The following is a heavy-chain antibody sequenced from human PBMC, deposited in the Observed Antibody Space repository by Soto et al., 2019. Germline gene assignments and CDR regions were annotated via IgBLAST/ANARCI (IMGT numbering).Heavy chain of an antibody. CDR2: IYYSGST. Sequence: QVQLQESGPGLVKPSETLSLTCTVSGGSVSSGSYYWSWIRQPPGKGLEWIGYIYYSGSTNYNPSLKSRVTISVYTSKNQFSLKLSSVTAADTAVYYCASGLRYCSGGSCYKFYYYYGMDVWGQGTTVTVSS. D-gene: IGHD2-15*01. CDR3: ASGLRYCSGGSCYKFYYYYGMDV. CDR1: GGSVSSGSYY. V-gene: IGHV4-61*01. J-gene: IGHJ6*02.